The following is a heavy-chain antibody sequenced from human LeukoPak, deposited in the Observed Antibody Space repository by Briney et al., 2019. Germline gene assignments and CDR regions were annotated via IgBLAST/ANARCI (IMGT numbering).Heavy chain of an antibody. CDR1: GDSISSSVYY. V-gene: IGHV4-61*08. CDR3: AMYSSGWPNFDY. J-gene: IGHJ4*02. Sequence: SETMSLTCTVSGDSISSSVYYWSLIRQPPGKGLEWIGNIYYSGSTNYNPSLKSRVTISVDTSKNQFSLKLSSVTAADSAVYYCAMYSSGWPNFDYWGQGTLVTVSS. CDR2: IYYSGST. D-gene: IGHD6-19*01.